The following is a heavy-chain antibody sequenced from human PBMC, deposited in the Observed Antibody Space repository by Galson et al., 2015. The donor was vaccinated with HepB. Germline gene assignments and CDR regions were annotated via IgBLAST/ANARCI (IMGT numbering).Heavy chain of an antibody. CDR2: IYYSGST. Sequence: ETLSLTCTVSGGSISSYYWSWIRQPPGKGLEWIGYIYYSGSTNYNPSLKSRVTISVDTSKNQFSLKLSSVTAADTAVYYCARRLYSSWFPNHYYYYYGMDVWGQGTTVTVSS. CDR3: ARRLYSSWFPNHYYYYYGMDV. V-gene: IGHV4-59*08. CDR1: GGSISSYY. J-gene: IGHJ6*02. D-gene: IGHD6-13*01.